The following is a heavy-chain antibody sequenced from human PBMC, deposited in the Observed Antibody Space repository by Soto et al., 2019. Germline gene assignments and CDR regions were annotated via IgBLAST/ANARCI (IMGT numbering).Heavy chain of an antibody. D-gene: IGHD1-26*01. V-gene: IGHV3-23*01. CDR3: ANRLGTYFLSGLPFDI. CDR1: GFTFISHP. J-gene: IGHJ3*02. CDR2: IAESGGGT. Sequence: LRLSFTASGFTFISHPMSWVRQAPGRGLEWVSAIAESGGGTAYVDSVKGRFTISRDNAKNRLYLQMNSLRAEDTAVYYCANRLGTYFLSGLPFDIWGQGTMVTVSS.